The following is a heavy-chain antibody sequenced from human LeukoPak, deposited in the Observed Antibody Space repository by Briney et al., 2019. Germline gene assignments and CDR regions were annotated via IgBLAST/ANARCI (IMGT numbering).Heavy chain of an antibody. CDR3: ARAPVTSCRGAFCYPFDI. Sequence: GGSLRLSCAASGFALSSYAMGWVRQAPGKGLEWVSATSSSDAGTYHAESVRGRFTISRDNSKNTLYLQMNSLRADDAAVYYCARAPVTSCRGAFCYPFDIWGQGTLVTVSS. CDR1: GFALSSYA. D-gene: IGHD2-15*01. CDR2: TSSSDAGT. V-gene: IGHV3-23*01. J-gene: IGHJ4*02.